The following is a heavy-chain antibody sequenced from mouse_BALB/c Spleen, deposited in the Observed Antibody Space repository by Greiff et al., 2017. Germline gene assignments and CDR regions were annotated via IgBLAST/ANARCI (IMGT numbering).Heavy chain of an antibody. D-gene: IGHD2-4*01. V-gene: IGHV5-6-4*01. Sequence: EVKLMESGGGLVKPGGSLKLSCAASGFTFSSYTMSWVRQTPEKRLEWVATISSGGSYTYYPDSVKGRFTISRDNAKNTLYLQMSSLKSEDTAMYYCTRDRDDYGAMDYWGQGTSVTVSS. CDR2: ISSGGSYT. J-gene: IGHJ4*01. CDR3: TRDRDDYGAMDY. CDR1: GFTFSSYT.